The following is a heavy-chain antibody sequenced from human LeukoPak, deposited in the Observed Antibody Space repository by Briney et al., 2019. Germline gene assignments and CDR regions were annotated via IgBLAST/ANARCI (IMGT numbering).Heavy chain of an antibody. V-gene: IGHV4-34*01. CDR2: INHSGST. CDR1: GGSFSGYY. D-gene: IGHD3-10*01. Sequence: SETLSLTCAVYGGSFSGYYWSWIRQPPGKGLEWIGEINHSGSTNYNPSLKSRVTIPVDTSKNQFSLKLSSVTAADTAVYYCARGLELWFGGLSDWFDPWGQGTLVTVSS. J-gene: IGHJ5*02. CDR3: ARGLELWFGGLSDWFDP.